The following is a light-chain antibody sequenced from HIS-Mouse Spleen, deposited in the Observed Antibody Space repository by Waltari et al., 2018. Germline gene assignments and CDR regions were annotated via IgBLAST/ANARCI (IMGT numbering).Light chain of an antibody. CDR2: KAS. Sequence: DIQMTQSPSTLSASVGDRVTIPCRASQRISSWLAWYQQKPGKAPKLLIYKASSLESGVPSRFSGSGSGTEFTLTISSLQPDDFATYYCQQYNSYPYTFGQGTKLEIK. CDR1: QRISSW. V-gene: IGKV1-5*03. J-gene: IGKJ2*01. CDR3: QQYNSYPYT.